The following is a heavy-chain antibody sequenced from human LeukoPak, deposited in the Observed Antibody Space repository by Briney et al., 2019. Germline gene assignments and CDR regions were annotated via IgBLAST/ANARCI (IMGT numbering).Heavy chain of an antibody. Sequence: GGSLRLSCAASGFSFSSYGMHWVRQAPGKGLEWVAVISYDGSNKYYADSVRGRFTISRDNSKNTLYLQMNSLRAEDTAVYYCAKDIAVFDYWGQGTLVTVSS. J-gene: IGHJ4*02. V-gene: IGHV3-30*18. CDR3: AKDIAVFDY. CDR1: GFSFSSYG. CDR2: ISYDGSNK. D-gene: IGHD6-19*01.